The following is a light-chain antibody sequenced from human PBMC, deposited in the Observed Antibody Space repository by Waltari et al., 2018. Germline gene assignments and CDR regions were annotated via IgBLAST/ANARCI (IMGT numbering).Light chain of an antibody. CDR1: TTNVGIYNL. CDR2: EIN. Sequence: QSALTQPASVSGSPGQSITISCTGNTTNVGIYNLVSWYQQHPNKAPKLIIFEINKRPSGVSGRFSASKSGTTASLTISGLQTEDEAHYYCCSFAGSGTLDVLFGGGTKVTVL. J-gene: IGLJ3*02. CDR3: CSFAGSGTLDVL. V-gene: IGLV2-23*02.